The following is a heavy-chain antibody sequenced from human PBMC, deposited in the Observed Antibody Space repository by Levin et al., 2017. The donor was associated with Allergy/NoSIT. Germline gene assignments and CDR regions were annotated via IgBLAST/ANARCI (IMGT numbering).Heavy chain of an antibody. CDR2: ISTSGGTT. D-gene: IGHD3-3*01. Sequence: AGGSLRLSCAVSGFTFSSYAMSWVRQAPGKGLEWVSDISTSGGTTYYADSVKGRFTISRDNSKNTVYLQMNSLRAEDTAVYYCAKDFLARSSGAPGPFDCWGQGTLVTVSS. CDR3: AKDFLARSSGAPGPFDC. J-gene: IGHJ4*02. V-gene: IGHV3-23*01. CDR1: GFTFSSYA.